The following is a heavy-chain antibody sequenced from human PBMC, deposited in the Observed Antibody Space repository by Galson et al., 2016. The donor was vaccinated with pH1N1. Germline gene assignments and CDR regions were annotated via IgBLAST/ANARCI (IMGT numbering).Heavy chain of an antibody. CDR2: ISSSSSYI. V-gene: IGHV3-21*01. J-gene: IGHJ6*02. D-gene: IGHD2-15*01. Sequence: CLRLSCAASGFTFSSHSMNWVRQAPGKGLEWDSSISSSSSYIYYADSVKGRLTISRDNAENSLYLQRNCLRAEDTAVYHGARTYCSGGRCFPDYYNGMDVWGQGTTVTVSS. CDR3: ARTYCSGGRCFPDYYNGMDV. CDR1: GFTFSSHS.